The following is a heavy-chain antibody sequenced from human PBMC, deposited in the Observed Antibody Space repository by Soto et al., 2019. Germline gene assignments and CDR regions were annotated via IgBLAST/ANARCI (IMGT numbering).Heavy chain of an antibody. J-gene: IGHJ4*02. D-gene: IGHD3-16*02. CDR2: ISAYNGNT. CDR1: GYTFTSYG. CDR3: GRDLRRIMITFGEVIVPHI. Sequence: GASVKVSCKASGYTFTSYGISWVRQAPGQGLEWMGWISAYNGNTNYAQKLQGRVNMTTDTSTSTAYMELRSLRSDDTAVYYCGRDLRRIMITFGEVIVPHIWGQGTLVTVSS. V-gene: IGHV1-18*01.